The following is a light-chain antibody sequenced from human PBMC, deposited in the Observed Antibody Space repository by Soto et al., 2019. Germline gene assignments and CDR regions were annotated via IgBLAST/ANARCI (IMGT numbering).Light chain of an antibody. J-gene: IGLJ1*01. Sequence: PVLTEPPSVYAGPGRKVTISYSGSSSNIGNNYVSWYQQLPGTAPKLLIYENNKRPSGIPDRFSGSKSGTSATLGITGLQTGDEADYYCGTWDSSLSAYVFGTGTKVTVL. CDR2: ENN. CDR3: GTWDSSLSAYV. CDR1: SSNIGNNY. V-gene: IGLV1-51*02.